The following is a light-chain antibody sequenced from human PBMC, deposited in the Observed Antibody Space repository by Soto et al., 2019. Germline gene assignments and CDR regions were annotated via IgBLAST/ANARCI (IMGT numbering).Light chain of an antibody. CDR1: QSISSY. CDR3: QQSYSTRWT. V-gene: IGKV1-39*01. J-gene: IGKJ1*01. CDR2: AAS. Sequence: DIQMTQSPSSLSASVGVRFTITCRASQSISSYLNWYQQKPGKAPKLLIYAASSLQSGVPSRFSGSGSGTDFTLTISSLQPEDFATYYCQQSYSTRWTFGQGTKVDIK.